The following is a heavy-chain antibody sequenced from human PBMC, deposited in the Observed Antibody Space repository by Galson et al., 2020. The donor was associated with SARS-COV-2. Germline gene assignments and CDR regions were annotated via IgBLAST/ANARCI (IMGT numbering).Heavy chain of an antibody. J-gene: IGHJ4*02. CDR3: VRDGGTAPYDY. CDR1: GFSVSSKY. CDR2: IYSSGST. V-gene: IGHV3-53*05. Sequence: METGGSLRLSCAASGFSVSSKYMSWVRQAPGKGLEWVSVIYSSGSTNYADSVRGRFTISRDTSKNMLYLQMNSLRAEDTAVYYCVRDGGTAPYDYWGQGTLVTVSS. D-gene: IGHD5-18*01.